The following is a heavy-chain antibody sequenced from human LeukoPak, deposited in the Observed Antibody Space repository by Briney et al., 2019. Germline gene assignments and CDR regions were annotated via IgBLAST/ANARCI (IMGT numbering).Heavy chain of an antibody. Sequence: GGSLRLSCAASGFTVSSNYMSWVRDAPRKGLEWVSVIYSGGSTYYADSVKGRFTISRDNSKNTLYLQMNSLRAEDTAVYYCARGGIAAAGPDYWGQGTLVTVSS. D-gene: IGHD6-13*01. V-gene: IGHV3-53*01. J-gene: IGHJ4*02. CDR1: GFTVSSNY. CDR3: ARGGIAAAGPDY. CDR2: IYSGGST.